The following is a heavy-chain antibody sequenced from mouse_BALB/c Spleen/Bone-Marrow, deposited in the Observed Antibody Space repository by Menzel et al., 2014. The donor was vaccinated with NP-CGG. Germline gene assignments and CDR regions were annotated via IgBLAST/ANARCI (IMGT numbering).Heavy chain of an antibody. Sequence: VHLVESGAELVRPGASVKLSCKALGYTFTDYEMHWVKQTPVHGLEWIGAIHPGSGGTAYNQKFKGKATLTADKSSSTAYMELSSLTSEDSAVYYCTRGGLRGAGFAYWGQGTLVTVSA. D-gene: IGHD2-4*01. CDR2: IHPGSGGT. J-gene: IGHJ3*01. V-gene: IGHV1-15*01. CDR3: TRGGLRGAGFAY. CDR1: GYTFTDYE.